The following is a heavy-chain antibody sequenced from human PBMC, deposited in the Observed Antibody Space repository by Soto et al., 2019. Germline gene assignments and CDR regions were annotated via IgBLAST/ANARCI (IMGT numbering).Heavy chain of an antibody. D-gene: IGHD3-3*01. V-gene: IGHV2-5*02. CDR2: IYWDDDK. Sequence: QITLNESGPTQVKPRQTLTLTCTFSGFSLTTSGVGVGWIRQSPGKAPEWLALIYWDDDKRYSPSLKSRLTITKDTSKNQVVLTMADLDPADTATYYCAHRVLRTVFGLVTTTAIYFDFCGQGTPVAVSS. CDR3: AHRVLRTVFGLVTTTAIYFDF. J-gene: IGHJ4*02. CDR1: GFSLTTSGVG.